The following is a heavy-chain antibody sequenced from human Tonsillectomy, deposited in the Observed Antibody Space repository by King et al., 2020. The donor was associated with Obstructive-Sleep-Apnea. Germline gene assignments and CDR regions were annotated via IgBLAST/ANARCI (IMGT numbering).Heavy chain of an antibody. CDR2: ISWNSGSM. D-gene: IGHD5-24*01. V-gene: IGHV3-9*01. CDR1: GFTFDAYA. Sequence: VQLVESGGRLVQSGRSLRLSCVASGFTFDAYAIHWVRQAPGKGLEWVAGISWNSGSMGYSDSVKGRFTIFGDNAKNSLYLQMKSLRVEDTALYYCAKDTTSEMAAPYDYWGRGTLVTVSS. CDR3: AKDTTSEMAAPYDY. J-gene: IGHJ4*02.